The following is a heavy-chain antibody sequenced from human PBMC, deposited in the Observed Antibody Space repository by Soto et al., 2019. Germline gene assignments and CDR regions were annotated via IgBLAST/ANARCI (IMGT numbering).Heavy chain of an antibody. D-gene: IGHD3-22*01. CDR3: ARDIDDSSGYYANWFDP. V-gene: IGHV1-69*01. CDR1: GGTFSSYA. CDR2: IIPIFGTA. Sequence: QVPLVQSGAEVKKPGSSVKVSCKASGGTFSSYAISWVRQAPGQGLEWMGGIIPIFGTANYAQKFQGRVTITADESTSTAYMELSSLRSEDTAVYYCARDIDDSSGYYANWFDPWGQGTLVTVSS. J-gene: IGHJ5*02.